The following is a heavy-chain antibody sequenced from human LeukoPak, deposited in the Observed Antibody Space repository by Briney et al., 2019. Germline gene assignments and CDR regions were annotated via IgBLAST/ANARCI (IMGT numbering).Heavy chain of an antibody. CDR3: ARHSHKTHYYGMDV. CDR2: IYYSGST. D-gene: IGHD4-23*01. Sequence: SETLSLTCTVSGGFISSYYWSWIRQPPGKGLEWIGYIYYSGSTNYNPSLKSRVTISVDTSKNQFSLKLSSVTAADTAVYYCARHSHKTHYYGMDVWGQGTTVTVSS. V-gene: IGHV4-59*08. J-gene: IGHJ6*02. CDR1: GGFISSYY.